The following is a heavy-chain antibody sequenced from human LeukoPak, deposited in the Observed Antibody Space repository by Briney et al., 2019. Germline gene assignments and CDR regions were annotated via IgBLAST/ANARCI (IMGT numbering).Heavy chain of an antibody. J-gene: IGHJ4*02. Sequence: GGSLRLSCAASGFTFSSYEMNWVRQAPGKGLEWVSYISSGGSAIYYADSVKGRFTISRDNAKNSLYLQMNSLRADDTAVYYCARGGSSRAKNYFDYWGQGTLVTVSS. D-gene: IGHD1-26*01. CDR1: GFTFSSYE. CDR2: ISSGGSAI. CDR3: ARGGSSRAKNYFDY. V-gene: IGHV3-48*03.